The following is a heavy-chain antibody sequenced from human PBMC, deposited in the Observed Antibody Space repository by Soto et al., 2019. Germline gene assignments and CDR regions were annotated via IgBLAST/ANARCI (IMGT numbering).Heavy chain of an antibody. Sequence: ASVKVSCKASGYTFTSYYMHWVRQPPGQGLEWMGIINPSGGSTSYAQKFQGRVTMTRDTSTSTVYMELSSLRSEDTAVYYCARDGGAATITDYRSIFDYWGQGTLVTVSS. J-gene: IGHJ4*02. D-gene: IGHD5-12*01. V-gene: IGHV1-46*01. CDR2: INPSGGST. CDR3: ARDGGAATITDYRSIFDY. CDR1: GYTFTSYY.